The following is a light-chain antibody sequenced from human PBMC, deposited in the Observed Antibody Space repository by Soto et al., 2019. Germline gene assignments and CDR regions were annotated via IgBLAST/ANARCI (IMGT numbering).Light chain of an antibody. CDR3: TSWTTSTTMI. Sequence: QSALTQPASVSGSPGQSITISCTGTRSDIGAYNFVSWYSQHPGEVPKLILYDVNVRPSGVSNRFYGSKSGNTASLTISGLQAEDEADYYCTSWTTSTTMIFGGGTKLTVL. CDR1: RSDIGAYNF. V-gene: IGLV2-14*03. J-gene: IGLJ2*01. CDR2: DVN.